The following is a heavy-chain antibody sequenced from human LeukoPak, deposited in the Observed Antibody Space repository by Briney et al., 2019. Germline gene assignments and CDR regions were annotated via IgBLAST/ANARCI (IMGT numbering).Heavy chain of an antibody. CDR2: IYYSGST. Sequence: SETLSLTCTVSGGSISSGGYYWSWIRQHPGKGLEWIGNIYYSGSTYYNPSLKSRVTISVDTSKNQFSLKLSSVTAADTAVYYCARDFRSGSLLYAFDIWGQGTMVTVSS. V-gene: IGHV4-31*03. CDR3: ARDFRSGSLLYAFDI. J-gene: IGHJ3*02. CDR1: GGSISSGGYY. D-gene: IGHD3-10*01.